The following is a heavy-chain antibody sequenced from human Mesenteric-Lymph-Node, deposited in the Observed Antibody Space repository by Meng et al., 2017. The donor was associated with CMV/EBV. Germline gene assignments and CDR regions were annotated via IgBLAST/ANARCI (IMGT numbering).Heavy chain of an antibody. CDR3: ARDVNWSFDY. J-gene: IGHJ4*02. V-gene: IGHV3-30-3*01. CDR1: GFTFSSYA. D-gene: IGHD1-20*01. Sequence: SCAASGFTFSSYAMHWVRQAPGKGLEWVAVISYDGSNKYYADSVKGRFTISRDNAKNSLYLQMNSLRADDTAVYYCARDVNWSFDYWGQGILVTVSS. CDR2: ISYDGSNK.